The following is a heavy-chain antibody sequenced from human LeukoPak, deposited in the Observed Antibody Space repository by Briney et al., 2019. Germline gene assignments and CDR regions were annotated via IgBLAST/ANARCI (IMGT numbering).Heavy chain of an antibody. CDR2: IYYSGST. CDR3: ARSGYCSGGSCYSDAFDI. D-gene: IGHD2-15*01. J-gene: IGHJ3*02. CDR1: GGSISSYY. V-gene: IGHV4-59*08. Sequence: SETLSLTCTVSGGSISSYYWSWIRQPPGKGLEWIGYIYYSGSTNYNPSLKSRVTISVDTSKNQFSLRLSSVTAADTAVYYCARSGYCSGGSCYSDAFDIWGQGTMVTVSS.